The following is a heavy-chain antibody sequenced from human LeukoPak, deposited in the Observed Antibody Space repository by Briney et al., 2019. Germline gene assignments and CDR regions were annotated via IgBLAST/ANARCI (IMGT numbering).Heavy chain of an antibody. CDR3: ASHSKNSGSLNY. CDR1: GFTFSSYA. CDR2: ISYDGSSK. J-gene: IGHJ4*02. V-gene: IGHV3-30-3*01. Sequence: QSGGSLRLSCAASGFTFSSYAMHWVRQAPGKGLEWVAVISYDGSSKYYADSVKGRFTISRDNSKNTLYLQMNSLRAEDTAVYYCASHSKNSGSLNYWGQGTLVTVSS. D-gene: IGHD1-26*01.